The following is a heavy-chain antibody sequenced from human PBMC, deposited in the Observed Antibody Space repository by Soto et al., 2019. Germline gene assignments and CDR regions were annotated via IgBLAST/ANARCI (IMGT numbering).Heavy chain of an antibody. V-gene: IGHV3-23*01. CDR3: AKDAVATIFRDYNCDY. Sequence: GGSLRLSCAASGFTFSSSAMSWVRQAPGKGLEWVSAIRGRGDSTFYADSVKGRFTISRDNSKNTLCLQRNSLRSEDTAVYYCAKDAVATIFRDYNCDYWGQGTLVTVAS. CDR2: IRGRGDST. D-gene: IGHD5-12*01. J-gene: IGHJ4*02. CDR1: GFTFSSSA.